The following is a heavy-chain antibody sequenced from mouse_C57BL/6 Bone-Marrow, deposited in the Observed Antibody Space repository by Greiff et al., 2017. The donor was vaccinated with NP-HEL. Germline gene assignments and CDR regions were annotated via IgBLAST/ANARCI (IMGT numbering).Heavy chain of an antibody. J-gene: IGHJ3*01. D-gene: IGHD3-2*02. V-gene: IGHV7-1*01. Sequence: EVKVVESGGGLVQSGRSLRLSCATSGFTFSDFYMEWVGQAPGKGLEWIAARRNKANDYTTEYSASVKGRFIVSRDTSQSILYLQMNALRAEDTAIYYCARDAGSGYVRFAYWGQGTLVTVSA. CDR1: GFTFSDFY. CDR3: ARDAGSGYVRFAY. CDR2: RRNKANDYTT.